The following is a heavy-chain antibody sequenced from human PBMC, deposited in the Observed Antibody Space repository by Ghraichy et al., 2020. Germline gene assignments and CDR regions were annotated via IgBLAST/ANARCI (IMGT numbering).Heavy chain of an antibody. CDR2: ISGSGAGT. CDR3: AKIAEYTYGSYYFDY. V-gene: IGHV3-23*01. J-gene: IGHJ4*02. Sequence: GSLRLSCAASGFTFSGYAMTWVRQAPGKGLEWVSAISGSGAGTYYADSVKGRFTVSRDNSKNTLYLQMNILRAVDTAVYYWAKIAEYTYGSYYFDYWGQGTLVTFSS. D-gene: IGHD3-10*01. CDR1: GFTFSGYA.